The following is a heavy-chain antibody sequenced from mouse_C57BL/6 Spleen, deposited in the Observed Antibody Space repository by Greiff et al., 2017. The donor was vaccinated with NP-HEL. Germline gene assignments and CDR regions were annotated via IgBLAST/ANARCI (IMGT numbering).Heavy chain of an antibody. Sequence: EVMLVESGEGLVKPGGSLKLSCAASGFTFSSYAMSWVRQTPEKRLEWVAYISSGGDYTYYADTVKGRFTISRDNARNTLYLQMSSLKSEDTAMYYCTRGITTVVDYFGCWGKSTTLTVSS. D-gene: IGHD1-1*01. J-gene: IGHJ2*01. CDR2: ISSGGDYT. CDR3: TRGITTVVDYFGC. V-gene: IGHV5-9-1*02. CDR1: GFTFSSYA.